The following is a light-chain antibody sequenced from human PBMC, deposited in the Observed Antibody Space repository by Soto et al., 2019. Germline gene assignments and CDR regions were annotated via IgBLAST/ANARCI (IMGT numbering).Light chain of an antibody. CDR2: GAS. J-gene: IGKJ2*01. CDR3: QQYGGVPYT. Sequence: EIVLTQSPGTLSLSPGQRATLSCRASESISRDYLAWYQQRLGQAPRLLIYGASSGATGIPDRFSGSGSGTDFTLTISRLEPEDVAIYYCQQYGGVPYTVGQGTKLEIK. V-gene: IGKV3-20*01. CDR1: ESISRDY.